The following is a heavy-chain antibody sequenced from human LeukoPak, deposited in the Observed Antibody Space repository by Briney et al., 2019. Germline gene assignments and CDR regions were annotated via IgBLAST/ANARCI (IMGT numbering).Heavy chain of an antibody. CDR2: IRFDGSNK. J-gene: IGHJ4*02. D-gene: IGHD3-10*01. V-gene: IGHV3-30*02. CDR1: GFTFSNYG. Sequence: GGSLRLSCAASGFTFSNYGMHWVRQAPGKGLEWVAFIRFDGSNKYYADSVKGRFTISRDNSKNTLYLQTNSLRAEDTAVYYCAKDKGSGSLYYFDFWGQGTLVTVSS. CDR3: AKDKGSGSLYYFDF.